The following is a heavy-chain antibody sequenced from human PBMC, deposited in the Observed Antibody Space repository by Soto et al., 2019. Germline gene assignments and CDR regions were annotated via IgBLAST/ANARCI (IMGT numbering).Heavy chain of an antibody. CDR3: ARGDWWLFYY. CDR2: INAGNGNT. CDR1: GYTFTSYA. J-gene: IGHJ4*02. V-gene: IGHV1-3*05. Sequence: QVQLVQSGAEEKKPGASVKVSCKASGYTFTSYAIHWVRQAPGQRLEWMGWINAGNGNTKYSQKFKGRVTITRDTSASTAYMELSSLKSEDTAVYYCARGDWWLFYYWGQGTLVTVSS. D-gene: IGHD2-8*02.